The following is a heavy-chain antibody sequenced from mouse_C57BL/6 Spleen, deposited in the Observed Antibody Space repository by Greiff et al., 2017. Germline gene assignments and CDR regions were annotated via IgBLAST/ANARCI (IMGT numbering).Heavy chain of an antibody. CDR3: ARRDDYDLAWFAY. V-gene: IGHV3-6*01. D-gene: IGHD2-4*01. CDR1: GYSITSGYY. J-gene: IGHJ3*01. Sequence: ESGPGLVKPSQSLSLTCSVTGYSITSGYYWNWIRQFPGNKLEWMGYISYDGSNNYNPSLKNRISITRDTSKNQFFLKLNSVTTEDTATYYCARRDDYDLAWFAYWGQGTLVTVSA. CDR2: ISYDGSN.